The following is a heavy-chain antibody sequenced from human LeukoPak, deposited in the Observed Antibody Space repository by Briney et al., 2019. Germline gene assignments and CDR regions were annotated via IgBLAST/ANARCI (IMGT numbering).Heavy chain of an antibody. CDR3: ARLALYYDYVWGSYTNYYFDY. Sequence: QSGGSLRLSCAASGFTVSSNYMSWVRQAPGKGLEWVSVIYSGGSTYYADSVKGRFTISRDNSKNTLYLRMNSLRAEDTAVYYCARLALYYDYVWGSYTNYYFDYWGQGTLVTVSS. V-gene: IGHV3-53*01. D-gene: IGHD3-16*01. J-gene: IGHJ4*02. CDR1: GFTVSSNY. CDR2: IYSGGST.